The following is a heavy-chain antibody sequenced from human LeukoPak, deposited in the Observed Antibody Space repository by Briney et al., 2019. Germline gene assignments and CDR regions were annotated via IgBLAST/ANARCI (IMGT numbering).Heavy chain of an antibody. D-gene: IGHD1-26*01. CDR3: ARGGIPLDV. CDR2: IYHSGST. V-gene: IGHV4-30-2*01. Sequence: SETLSLTCAVAGASISRGGYSWGWLRQPPGKGLEWIGYIYHSGSTYYNPSPKSRVTISVDRSKTQFSLKLSSVTAAHTAAYYCARGGIPLDVWGQGTTVTVSS. J-gene: IGHJ6*02. CDR1: GASISRGGYS.